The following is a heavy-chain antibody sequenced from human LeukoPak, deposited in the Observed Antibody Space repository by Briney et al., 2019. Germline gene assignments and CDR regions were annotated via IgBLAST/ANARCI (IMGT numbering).Heavy chain of an antibody. Sequence: ASVKVSCKASGYTLTSYAMHWVRQAPGQRLEWMGWINAGNGNTKYSQKFQGRVTITRDTSASTAYMELSSLRSEDTAVYYCARADIVATICFDYWGQGTLVTVSS. CDR3: ARADIVATICFDY. CDR2: INAGNGNT. J-gene: IGHJ4*02. D-gene: IGHD5-12*01. CDR1: GYTLTSYA. V-gene: IGHV1-3*01.